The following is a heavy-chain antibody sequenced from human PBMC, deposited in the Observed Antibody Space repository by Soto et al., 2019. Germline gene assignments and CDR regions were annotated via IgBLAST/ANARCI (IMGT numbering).Heavy chain of an antibody. CDR1: GGTFSSYT. V-gene: IGHV1-69*08. D-gene: IGHD6-19*01. Sequence: QVQLVQSGAEVKKPGSSVKVSCKASGGTFSSYTISWVRQAPGQGLEWMGRIIPILGIANYAQKFQGRVTITADKSTSTAYMELSSLRSEDTAVYYCARDPTRAVAGNFGYWGQGTLVTVSS. CDR2: IIPILGIA. J-gene: IGHJ4*02. CDR3: ARDPTRAVAGNFGY.